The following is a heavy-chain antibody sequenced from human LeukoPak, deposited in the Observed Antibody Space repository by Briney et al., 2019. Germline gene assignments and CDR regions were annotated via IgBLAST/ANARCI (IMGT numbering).Heavy chain of an antibody. Sequence: GRSLRLSCAASGFTFSSYGMHWVRQAPGKGLEWVAVISYDGSNKYYADSVKGRFTISRDNSKNTLYLQMNILRAEDTAVYYCAKDRGRITMVRGVIMEYYFDYWGQGTLVTVSS. V-gene: IGHV3-30*18. D-gene: IGHD3-10*01. J-gene: IGHJ4*02. CDR3: AKDRGRITMVRGVIMEYYFDY. CDR2: ISYDGSNK. CDR1: GFTFSSYG.